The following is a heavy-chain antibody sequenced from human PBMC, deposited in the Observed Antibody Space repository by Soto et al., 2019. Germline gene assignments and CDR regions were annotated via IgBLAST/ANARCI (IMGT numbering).Heavy chain of an antibody. D-gene: IGHD3-10*01. V-gene: IGHV4-34*01. J-gene: IGHJ6*02. CDR3: ARLRIESMVRGVITWRYYYYAIAV. CDR2: INHSGST. Sequence: SVTLCVTWGGCGGSLSGDYWSWRRPPPGKGLGWIGDINHSGSTTYNPSLKSRVTISVDTSKNQFSLKLSSVTAADTAVYYCARLRIESMVRGVITWRYYYYAIAVWGQGTTVT. CDR1: GGSLSGDY.